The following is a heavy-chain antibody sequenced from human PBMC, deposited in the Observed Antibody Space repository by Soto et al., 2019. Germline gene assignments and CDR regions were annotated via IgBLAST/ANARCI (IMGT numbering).Heavy chain of an antibody. D-gene: IGHD2-2*01. J-gene: IGHJ6*02. CDR3: AKAFGSSTSKYYYYYGMDV. Sequence: GGSLRLSCAASGFTFSSYAMSWVRKAPGKVLEWVSAISDSGGSTYYADSVKGRFTISRDNSKNTLYLQMNSMRAEDTAVYYCAKAFGSSTSKYYYYYGMDVWGQGTTVTVSS. CDR2: ISDSGGST. V-gene: IGHV3-23*01. CDR1: GFTFSSYA.